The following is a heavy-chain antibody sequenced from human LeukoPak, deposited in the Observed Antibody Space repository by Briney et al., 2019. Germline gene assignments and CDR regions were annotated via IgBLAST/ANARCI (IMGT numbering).Heavy chain of an antibody. CDR1: GGSISSYY. CDR2: IYYSGST. Sequence: SATLSLTCTVSGGSISSYYWSWIRQPPGKGLEWIGYIYYSGSTNYNPSLKSRVTISVDTSKNQFSLKLSSVTAADTAVYYCAREKTEDIVATIGWFDPWGQGTLVTVSS. D-gene: IGHD5-12*01. V-gene: IGHV4-59*01. CDR3: AREKTEDIVATIGWFDP. J-gene: IGHJ5*02.